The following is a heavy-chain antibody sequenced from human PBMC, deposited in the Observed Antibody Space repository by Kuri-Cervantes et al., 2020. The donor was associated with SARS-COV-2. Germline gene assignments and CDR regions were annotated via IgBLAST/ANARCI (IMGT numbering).Heavy chain of an antibody. CDR1: GGTFSSYA. Sequence: SVKVSCKASGGTFSSYAISWVRQAPGQGLEWMGGVIPIFGTANYAQKFQGRVTITADESTSTAYMELSSLRSEDTAVYYCARDRRGATRPDAFDIWGQGTMVTVSS. J-gene: IGHJ3*02. CDR3: ARDRRGATRPDAFDI. CDR2: VIPIFGTA. V-gene: IGHV1-69*13. D-gene: IGHD3-10*01.